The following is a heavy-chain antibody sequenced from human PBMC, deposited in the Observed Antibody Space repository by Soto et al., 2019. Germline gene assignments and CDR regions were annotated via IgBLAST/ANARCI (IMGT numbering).Heavy chain of an antibody. D-gene: IGHD4-17*01. CDR1: VFTFSSYA. CDR2: ITSDGRT. V-gene: IGHV3-23*01. Sequence: WSLRLSCAASVFTFSSYAMSWVRQAPGKGLEWVSIITSDGRTYYADSVKGRFTISRDNSKNTVYLQMNSLRAEDTAVYYCAKDYSTVTTDPLSVVLFDYWGQGALVTVSS. J-gene: IGHJ4*02. CDR3: AKDYSTVTTDPLSVVLFDY.